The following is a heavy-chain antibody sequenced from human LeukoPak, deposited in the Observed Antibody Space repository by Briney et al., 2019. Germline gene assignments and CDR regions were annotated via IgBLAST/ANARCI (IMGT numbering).Heavy chain of an antibody. Sequence: SETLSLTCAVSGDSISSDYWSWIRQPPGKGLEWIGYIYYTGSTNYSPSLKSRVTISVDTSKNQFSLKLSSVTAADTAVYYCARRLLGYCSGGSCYSGYFQYWGQGTLVTVSS. V-gene: IGHV4-59*12. J-gene: IGHJ1*01. D-gene: IGHD2-15*01. CDR2: IYYTGST. CDR3: ARRLLGYCSGGSCYSGYFQY. CDR1: GDSISSDY.